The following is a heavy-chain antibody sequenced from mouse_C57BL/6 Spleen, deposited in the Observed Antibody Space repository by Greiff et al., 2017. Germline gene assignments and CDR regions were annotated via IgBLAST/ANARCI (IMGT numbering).Heavy chain of an antibody. J-gene: IGHJ2*01. CDR3: AGRGCYDNYFDY. CDR2: ISGGGGNT. D-gene: IGHD2-12*01. Sequence: EVKLVESGGGLVKPGGSLKLSCAASGFTFSSYTMSWVRQTPEKRLEWVATISGGGGNTYYPDSVKGRFTILSDNAKNTLYLQMSSLRSEDTALYYCAGRGCYDNYFDYWGQGTTLTVSS. CDR1: GFTFSSYT. V-gene: IGHV5-9*01.